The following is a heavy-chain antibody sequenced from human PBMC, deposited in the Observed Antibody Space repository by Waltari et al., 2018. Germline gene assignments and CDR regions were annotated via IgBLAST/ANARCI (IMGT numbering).Heavy chain of an antibody. J-gene: IGHJ4*02. CDR1: GFTFSSYA. CDR2: ISGSGGST. D-gene: IGHD6-19*01. Sequence: EVQLLESGGGLVQPGGSLRLSCAASGFTFSSYAIGWVRHAPGKGLEWVSAISGSGGSTYYADSVKGRFTISRDNSKNTLYLQMNSLRAEDTAVYYCAKARGGWYDNWFDYWGQGTLVTVSS. CDR3: AKARGGWYDNWFDY. V-gene: IGHV3-23*01.